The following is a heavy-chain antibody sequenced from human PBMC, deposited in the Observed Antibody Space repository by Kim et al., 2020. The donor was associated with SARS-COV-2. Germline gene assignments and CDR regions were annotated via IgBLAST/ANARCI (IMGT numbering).Heavy chain of an antibody. Sequence: SETLSLTCTVSGGSISSSSYYWGWIRQPPGKGLEWIGSIYYSGSTYYNPSLKSRVTISVDTSKNQFSLKLSSVTAADTAVYYCARLICSGGSCYGRDWYFDLWGRGTLVTVSS. V-gene: IGHV4-39*01. CDR1: GGSISSSSYY. CDR2: IYYSGST. D-gene: IGHD2-15*01. CDR3: ARLICSGGSCYGRDWYFDL. J-gene: IGHJ2*01.